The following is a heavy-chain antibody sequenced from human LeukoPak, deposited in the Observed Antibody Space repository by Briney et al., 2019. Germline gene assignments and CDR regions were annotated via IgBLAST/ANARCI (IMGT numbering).Heavy chain of an antibody. CDR1: GYTFTNYA. CDR2: ISVYSDDT. CDR3: AREGDSSGYFFRPDY. D-gene: IGHD3-22*01. Sequence: ASVKVSCKASGYTFTNYAISWVRQAPGQGLEWMGWISVYSDDTKSAQNLQGRTTMTTDTSTSTAYMELRSLRSDDTAVYYCAREGDSSGYFFRPDYWGQGTPVTVSS. J-gene: IGHJ4*02. V-gene: IGHV1-18*01.